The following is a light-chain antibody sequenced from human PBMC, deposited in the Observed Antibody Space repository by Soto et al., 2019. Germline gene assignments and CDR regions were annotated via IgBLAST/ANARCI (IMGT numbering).Light chain of an antibody. CDR3: CSYAGSYTYV. V-gene: IGLV2-11*01. Sequence: QSVLTQPRSVSGSPGQSVTISCTGTSSDVGGYNYVSWYQQHPGKAPKLMIYDVSKRPSRVPDRFSGSKSGNTASLTISGLQAEDEADYYCCSYAGSYTYVFGTGTQLTVL. CDR1: SSDVGGYNY. J-gene: IGLJ1*01. CDR2: DVS.